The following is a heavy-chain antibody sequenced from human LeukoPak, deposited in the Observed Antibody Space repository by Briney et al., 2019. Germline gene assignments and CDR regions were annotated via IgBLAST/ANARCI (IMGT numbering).Heavy chain of an antibody. J-gene: IGHJ4*02. Sequence: PGGSLRLSYAASGFTFSSYWMHWVRQAPGKGLVWVSRINSDGSSTSYADSVKGRFTISRDNAKNTLYLQMNSLRAEDTAVYYCAYSGSYYGGIDYWGQGTLVTVSS. CDR3: AYSGSYYGGIDY. V-gene: IGHV3-74*01. CDR1: GFTFSSYW. CDR2: INSDGSST. D-gene: IGHD1-26*01.